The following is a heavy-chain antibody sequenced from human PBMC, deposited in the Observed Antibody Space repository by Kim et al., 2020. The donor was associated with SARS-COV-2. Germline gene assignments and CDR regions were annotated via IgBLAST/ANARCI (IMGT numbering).Heavy chain of an antibody. V-gene: IGHV3-73*01. CDR3: TREANVEYGESFDY. Sequence: AASVKGRFTISRDDSKSTAYLQMNSLKTEDTAVYYCTREANVEYGESFDYWGQGTLVTVSS. D-gene: IGHD4-17*01. J-gene: IGHJ4*02.